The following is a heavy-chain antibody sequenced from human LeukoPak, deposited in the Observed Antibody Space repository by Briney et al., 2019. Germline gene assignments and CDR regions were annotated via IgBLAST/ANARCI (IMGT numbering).Heavy chain of an antibody. CDR2: IYNSDST. CDR1: GFTVNSKY. CDR3: ARSEQWLAWNY. D-gene: IGHD6-19*01. V-gene: IGHV3-53*01. J-gene: IGHJ4*02. Sequence: PGGSLRLSCAASGFTVNSKYMGWVRQAPGKGLEWVSVIYNSDSTQYADSVKGRFTISRDNSKTTLYLQMNSLRADDTAMYYCARSEQWLAWNYWGQGTLVTVSS.